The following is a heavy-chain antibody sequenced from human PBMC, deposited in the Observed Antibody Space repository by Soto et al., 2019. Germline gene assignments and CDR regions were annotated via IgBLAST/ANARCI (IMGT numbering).Heavy chain of an antibody. CDR2: IIPIFGTA. V-gene: IGHV1-69*13. CDR3: ARDQGYSRNLVH. Sequence: RAAVKVSCEASGCTFSSYAISWVRQAPGQGLEWMGGIIPIFGTANYAQKFQGRVTITADESTSTAYMELSSLRSEDTAVYYCARDQGYSRNLVHWGQGTLVTVSS. D-gene: IGHD4-4*01. J-gene: IGHJ5*02. CDR1: GCTFSSYA.